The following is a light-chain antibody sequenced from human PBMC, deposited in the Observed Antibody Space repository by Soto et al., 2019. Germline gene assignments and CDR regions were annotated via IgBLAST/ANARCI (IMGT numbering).Light chain of an antibody. CDR1: SSDVGGYNY. CDR2: EVS. J-gene: IGLJ1*01. CDR3: SSYTSSSTLDV. Sequence: QSALTQPASVSGSPGQSITISCTGTSSDVGGYNYVSWYQQHPCKAPKLMIYEVSNRPSGVSNRFSGSKSGNTASLTISGLQAEDDADYYCSSYTSSSTLDVFGTGTKLTVL. V-gene: IGLV2-14*01.